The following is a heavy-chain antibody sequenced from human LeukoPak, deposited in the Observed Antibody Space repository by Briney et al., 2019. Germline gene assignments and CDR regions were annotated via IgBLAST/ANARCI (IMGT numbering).Heavy chain of an antibody. Sequence: PGGSLRLSCAASGFTFSSYWMSWVRQAPGKGLEWVANIKRDGSEEYYVDSVKGRFTISRDNAKNSLYLQMNSLRDEDTAVYYCASGAGSGSYDYWGQGTLVTVSS. CDR3: ASGAGSGSYDY. J-gene: IGHJ4*02. CDR1: GFTFSSYW. V-gene: IGHV3-7*01. D-gene: IGHD3-10*01. CDR2: IKRDGSEE.